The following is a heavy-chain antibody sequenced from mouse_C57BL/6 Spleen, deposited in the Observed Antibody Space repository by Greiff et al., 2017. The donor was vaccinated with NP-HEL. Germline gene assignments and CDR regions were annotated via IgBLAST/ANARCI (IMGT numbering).Heavy chain of an antibody. D-gene: IGHD1-1*01. CDR1: GYTFTSYW. CDR2: IDPSDSYT. CDR3: ARRDYYGSSYEGFAY. J-gene: IGHJ3*01. Sequence: VQLQQPGAELVMPGASVKLSCKASGYTFTSYWMHWVKQRPGQGLEWIGEIDPSDSYTNYNQKFKGKSTLTVDKSSSTAYMQLSSLTSEDSAVYYCARRDYYGSSYEGFAYWGQGTLVTVSA. V-gene: IGHV1-69*01.